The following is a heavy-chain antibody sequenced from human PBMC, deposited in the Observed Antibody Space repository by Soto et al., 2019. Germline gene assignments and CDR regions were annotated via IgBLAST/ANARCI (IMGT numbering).Heavy chain of an antibody. CDR1: GFTFSDYY. V-gene: IGHV3-11*01. J-gene: IGHJ4*02. CDR2: ISNSGRTL. CDR3: ARDLVAVSGGVYSSSSGGYFFDF. D-gene: IGHD6-6*01. Sequence: QVQLVESGGGLVKPGGSLRLSCAASGFTFSDYYMSWIRQAPGKGLEWVSYISNSGRTLYYADSMKGRFTISRDNAKNSLDMQINSLRSEDTAVYYCARDLVAVSGGVYSSSSGGYFFDFWGQGTLVTVSS.